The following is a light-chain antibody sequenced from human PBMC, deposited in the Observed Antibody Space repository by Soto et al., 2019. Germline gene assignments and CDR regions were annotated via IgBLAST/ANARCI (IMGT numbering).Light chain of an antibody. J-gene: IGLJ3*02. CDR3: AAWDDSLRGV. CDR1: SSNIGSNY. CDR2: RNN. Sequence: QTVVTQPPSASGTPGQRVTISCSGSSSNIGSNYVYWYQQLPGTAPKLLIYRNNQRPSGVPDRFSGSKSGTSASLAISGLRSEDEADYYYAAWDDSLRGVFGGGTKLTVL. V-gene: IGLV1-47*01.